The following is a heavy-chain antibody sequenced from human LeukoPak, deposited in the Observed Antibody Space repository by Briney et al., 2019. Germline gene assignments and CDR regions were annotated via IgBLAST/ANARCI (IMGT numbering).Heavy chain of an antibody. CDR1: GFTFSSYS. D-gene: IGHD2-2*01. J-gene: IGHJ4*02. CDR3: ARGAVVPYCSSTSCRAYYFDY. V-gene: IGHV3-21*01. Sequence: GGSLRLSCAASGFTFSSYSMNWVRQAPGKGLEWVSSISSSSSYIYYADSVKGRFTISRDNAKNSLYLQMSSLRAEDTAVYYCARGAVVPYCSSTSCRAYYFDYWGQGTLVTVSS. CDR2: ISSSSSYI.